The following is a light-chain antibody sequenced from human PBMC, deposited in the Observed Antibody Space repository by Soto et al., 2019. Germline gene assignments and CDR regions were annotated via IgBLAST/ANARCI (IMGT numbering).Light chain of an antibody. CDR1: SSDVGSYKY. V-gene: IGLV2-14*01. CDR3: SSFTTTYTWV. J-gene: IGLJ3*02. CDR2: EVN. Sequence: QSALTQPASVSGSPGQSIAISCTGSSSDVGSYKYVSWFQQHPGKAPKLVIYEVNNRPSGVSNRFSGSKSGNTASLTISGLQAEDEADYYCSSFTTTYTWVFGGRTKVTVL.